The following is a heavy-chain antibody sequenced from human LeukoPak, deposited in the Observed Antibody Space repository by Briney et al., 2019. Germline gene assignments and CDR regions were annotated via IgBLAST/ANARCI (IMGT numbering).Heavy chain of an antibody. Sequence: GESLRLSCAASGFTFSSYGMHWVRQVPGNVLEWVAIVWYDESNNYYAASVKGRFTTSRDNSKNTMYLQMDSLRAEDTAVYYCAKGSGYDTDFDYWGQGTLATVSS. J-gene: IGHJ4*02. CDR1: GFTFSSYG. CDR2: VWYDESNN. D-gene: IGHD3-9*01. CDR3: AKGSGYDTDFDY. V-gene: IGHV3-33*03.